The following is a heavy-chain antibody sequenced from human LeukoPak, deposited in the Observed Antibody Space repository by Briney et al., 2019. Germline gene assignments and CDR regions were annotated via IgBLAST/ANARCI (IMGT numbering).Heavy chain of an antibody. J-gene: IGHJ4*02. Sequence: GGSLRLSCLASGYTFRDHWMSWVRQAPGKRLDWVAHMGQDGIHNGYVDSVEGRFAISRDNARNSVFLEMSNLRAEDSAVYFCAKYLNRAFDYWGQGSPVTVSS. CDR3: AKYLNRAFDY. D-gene: IGHD1-14*01. V-gene: IGHV3-7*01. CDR2: MGQDGIHN. CDR1: GYTFRDHW.